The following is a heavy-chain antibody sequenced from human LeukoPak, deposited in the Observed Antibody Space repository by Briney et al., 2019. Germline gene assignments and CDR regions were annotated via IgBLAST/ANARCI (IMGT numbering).Heavy chain of an antibody. Sequence: PGGSLRLSCAASGFTFSSYSMNWVRQAPGKGLEWVSYISSSSSTIYYADSVKGRFTISRDNAKNSLYLQMNSLRAEDTAVYYCARSRKGAITMVRGVIIDWGQGTLVTVSS. J-gene: IGHJ4*02. CDR2: ISSSSSTI. CDR3: ARSRKGAITMVRGVIID. D-gene: IGHD3-10*01. CDR1: GFTFSSYS. V-gene: IGHV3-48*04.